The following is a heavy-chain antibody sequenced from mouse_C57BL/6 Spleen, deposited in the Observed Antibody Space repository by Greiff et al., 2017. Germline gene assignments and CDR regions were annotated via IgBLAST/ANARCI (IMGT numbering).Heavy chain of an antibody. Sequence: QVHVKQSGAELVRPGASVTLSCKASGYTFTDYEMHWVKQTPVLGLEWIGAIDPETGGTAYNQKFTGKAILTADKSSSTAYMELRSLTSEDSAVYYCTRFEDGYYVAFFDYWGQGTTRTVSS. J-gene: IGHJ2*01. V-gene: IGHV1-15*01. D-gene: IGHD2-3*01. CDR2: IDPETGGT. CDR3: TRFEDGYYVAFFDY. CDR1: GYTFTDYE.